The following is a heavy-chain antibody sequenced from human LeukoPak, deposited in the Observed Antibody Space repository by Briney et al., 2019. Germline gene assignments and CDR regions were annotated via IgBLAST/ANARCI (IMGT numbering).Heavy chain of an antibody. V-gene: IGHV5-51*01. Sequence: GESLKISCKGSGYSFTNYWIGWVRQMPGKGLEWMGIIYLGDSDTRYSPSFQGHVPISADKSISTAYLQWSSLKASDTAMYYCARPWGDGYNHFDFWGQGTLVTVSS. CDR1: GYSFTNYW. CDR2: IYLGDSDT. CDR3: ARPWGDGYNHFDF. D-gene: IGHD5-24*01. J-gene: IGHJ4*02.